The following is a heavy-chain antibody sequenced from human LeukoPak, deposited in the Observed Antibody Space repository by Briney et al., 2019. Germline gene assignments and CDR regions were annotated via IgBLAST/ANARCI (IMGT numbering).Heavy chain of an antibody. V-gene: IGHV4-59*01. J-gene: IGHJ6*03. CDR1: GGSISSYY. Sequence: SETLSLICTVSGGSISSYYWSWIRQPPGKGLEWIGYIYYSGSTNYNPSLKSRVTISVDTSKNQFSLKLSSVTAADTAVYYCARQDYYYYMDVWGKGTTVTVSS. CDR2: IYYSGST. CDR3: ARQDYYYYMDV.